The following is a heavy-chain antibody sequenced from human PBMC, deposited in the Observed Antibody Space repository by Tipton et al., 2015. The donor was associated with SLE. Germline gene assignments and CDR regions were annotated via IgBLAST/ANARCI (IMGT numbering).Heavy chain of an antibody. D-gene: IGHD4-17*01. CDR1: GYTFSNYY. Sequence: QSGPEVKKAGASVRVSCKASGYTFSNYYIHWVRQAPGQGLEWMGWINPNTGDTNFAQQFQGRVTMTRDTSISIGYMDLNRLRSDDTAVYYCARGTPYGDYDPGLDYWGQGTLVTVSS. CDR2: INPNTGDT. CDR3: ARGTPYGDYDPGLDY. J-gene: IGHJ4*02. V-gene: IGHV1-2*02.